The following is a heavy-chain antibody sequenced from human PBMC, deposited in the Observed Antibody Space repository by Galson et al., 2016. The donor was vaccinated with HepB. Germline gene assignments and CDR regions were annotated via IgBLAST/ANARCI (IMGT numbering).Heavy chain of an antibody. CDR3: ARGPYGDYVIDY. D-gene: IGHD4-17*01. CDR2: INSDGSNT. CDR1: GSTFSSYW. V-gene: IGHV3-74*01. J-gene: IGHJ4*02. Sequence: SLRLSCAASGSTFSSYWMHWVRQAPGKGLVWVSRINSDGSNTACADSVKGRFTISRDNAKNTLYLQMNSLRGEDTAVYYCARGPYGDYVIDYWGQGTLVTVS.